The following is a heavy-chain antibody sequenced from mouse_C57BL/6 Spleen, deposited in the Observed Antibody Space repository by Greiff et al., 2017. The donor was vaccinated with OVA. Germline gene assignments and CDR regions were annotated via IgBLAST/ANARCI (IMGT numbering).Heavy chain of an antibody. J-gene: IGHJ1*03. D-gene: IGHD2-4*01. V-gene: IGHV10-1*01. CDR3: VREGYDYDWYFDV. CDR1: GFSFNTYA. Sequence: EVKVVESGGGLVQPKGSLKLSCAASGFSFNTYAMNWVRQAPGKGLEWVARIRSKSNNYATYYADSVKDRFTISRDDSESMLYLQMNNLKTEDTAMYYCVREGYDYDWYFDVWGTGTTVTVSS. CDR2: IRSKSNNYAT.